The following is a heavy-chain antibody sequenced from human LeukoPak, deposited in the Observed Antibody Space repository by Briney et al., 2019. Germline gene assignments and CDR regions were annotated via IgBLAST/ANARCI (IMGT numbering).Heavy chain of an antibody. CDR2: ISYDGSNK. Sequence: GGSLRLSCAASGFTFSSYAMHWVRQAPGKGLEWVAVISYDGSNKYYADSVKGRFTISRDNSKNTLYLQMNSLRAEDTAVYYCAKGEGSSWYYYYYYYMDVWGKGTTVTISS. D-gene: IGHD6-13*01. V-gene: IGHV3-30*04. CDR3: AKGEGSSWYYYYYYYMDV. CDR1: GFTFSSYA. J-gene: IGHJ6*03.